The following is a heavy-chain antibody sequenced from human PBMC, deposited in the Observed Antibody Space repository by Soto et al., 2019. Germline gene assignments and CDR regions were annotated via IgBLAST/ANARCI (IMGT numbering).Heavy chain of an antibody. CDR2: IKSQTHGGTS. Sequence: WWSXRLSCRASGFIFTDACMFWFRHTPGKGLEWVGRIKSQTHGGTSDYAAPVKDRFIISRDDSRNTLYLQMHSLQSEDTGMYQCNTELGKMSLHIFSWWGQGTPV. D-gene: IGHD3-9*01. CDR1: GFIFTDAC. V-gene: IGHV3-15*01. J-gene: IGHJ4*02. CDR3: NTELGKMSLHIFSW.